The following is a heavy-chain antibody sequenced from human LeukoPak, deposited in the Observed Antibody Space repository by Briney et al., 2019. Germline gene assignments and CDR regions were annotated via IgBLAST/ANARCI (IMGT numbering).Heavy chain of an antibody. CDR1: GGSISRGDYY. CDR3: GRAGASNSGYYTVDY. D-gene: IGHD3-3*01. CDR2: IHYSGSA. V-gene: IGHV4-30-4*01. J-gene: IGHJ4*02. Sequence: PSENLSLTCTVSGGSISRGDYYWSWIRQPPGKGLEWIGYIHYSGSAYYNPSLKSRVTMSVDTSKNQFSLRLSSVTDTDTAAYNCGRAGASNSGYYTVDYWGQGTLVTVSS.